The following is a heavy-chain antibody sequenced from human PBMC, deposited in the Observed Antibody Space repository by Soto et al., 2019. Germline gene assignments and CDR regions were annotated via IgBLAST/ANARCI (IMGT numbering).Heavy chain of an antibody. Sequence: QLQLQESGPRLVKPSETLSLTCTVSGGSISNSSYLWGWIRQPPGKGLQWIGSVSYSGSTYYNPSLKNRVTISVDTSKTQSSLRLSCVTAADTAVYYCSRIAVSGPITGFDYWGQGALVTVSS. CDR2: VSYSGST. J-gene: IGHJ4*02. CDR3: SRIAVSGPITGFDY. CDR1: GGSISNSSYL. D-gene: IGHD6-19*01. V-gene: IGHV4-39*01.